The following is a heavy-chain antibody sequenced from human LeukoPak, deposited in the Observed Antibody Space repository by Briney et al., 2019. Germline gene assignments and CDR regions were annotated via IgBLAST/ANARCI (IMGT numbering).Heavy chain of an antibody. CDR2: ISGSGGTT. CDR1: GFTFSSYG. CDR3: AKDPNVLLWFGELAHFDY. Sequence: GGSLRLSCAASGFTFSSYGMSWVRQAPGKGLEWVSAISGSGGTTNYADSVKGRFTISRDNSKNTLYLQMNSLRAEDTAVYYCAKDPNVLLWFGELAHFDYWGQGTLVTVSS. D-gene: IGHD3-10*01. J-gene: IGHJ4*02. V-gene: IGHV3-23*01.